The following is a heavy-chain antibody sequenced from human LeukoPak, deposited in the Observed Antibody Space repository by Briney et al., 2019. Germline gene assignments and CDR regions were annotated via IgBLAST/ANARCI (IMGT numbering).Heavy chain of an antibody. CDR1: GGSISRYY. D-gene: IGHD3-22*01. J-gene: IGHJ5*02. CDR2: IYYSGST. Sequence: PSETLSLTCTVSGGSISRYYWSWIRQPPGKGLGWIGYIYYSGSTNYNPSLKSRVTISVDTSKNQFSLKLSSVTAADTAVYYCARVSGGYDWFDPWGQGTLVTVSS. CDR3: ARVSGGYDWFDP. V-gene: IGHV4-59*01.